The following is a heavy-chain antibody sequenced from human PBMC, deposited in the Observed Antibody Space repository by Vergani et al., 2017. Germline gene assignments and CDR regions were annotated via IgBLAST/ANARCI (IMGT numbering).Heavy chain of an antibody. J-gene: IGHJ4*02. D-gene: IGHD5-24*01. V-gene: IGHV4-30-2*01. CDR3: ARRETGGYNLYYFDY. Sequence: QLQLQESGSGLVKPSQTLSLTCAVSGGSISSGGYSWSWIRQPPGKGLEWIGYIYHSGSTYYNPSLKSRVTISVDRSKNQFSLKLSSVTAADTAVYYCARRETGGYNLYYFDYWGQGTLVTVSS. CDR2: IYHSGST. CDR1: GGSISSGGYS.